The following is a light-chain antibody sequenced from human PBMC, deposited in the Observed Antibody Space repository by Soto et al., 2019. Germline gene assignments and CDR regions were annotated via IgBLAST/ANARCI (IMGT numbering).Light chain of an antibody. CDR3: PQSYSTPRT. J-gene: IGKJ1*01. CDR1: QSIRID. Sequence: IQMTQSPSSLYASVGDRVTITCRASQSIRIDLNWYQQKPGKAPKLPIHPASTLQRGVPSTFSGSGSGTDFTLTISSLQPEDFATYHRPQSYSTPRTLGQGTKVDI. CDR2: PAS. V-gene: IGKV1-39*01.